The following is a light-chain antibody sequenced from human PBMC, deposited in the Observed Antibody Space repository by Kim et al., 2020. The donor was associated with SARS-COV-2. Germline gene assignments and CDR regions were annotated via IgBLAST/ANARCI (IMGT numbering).Light chain of an antibody. CDR1: GSNIGNNY. CDR2: DNN. CDR3: GAWDSSLDALV. Sequence: GQKDTIPCTGHGSNIGNNYIPCYQQLPRTTPTLHLYDNNEQPSGIPDRFSGSKSGTSATLGITGLQTGDEADYYCGAWDSSLDALVFGGGTQLTVL. V-gene: IGLV1-51*01. J-gene: IGLJ2*01.